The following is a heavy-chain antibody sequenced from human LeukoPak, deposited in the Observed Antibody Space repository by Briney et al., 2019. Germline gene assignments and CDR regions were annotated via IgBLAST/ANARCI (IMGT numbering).Heavy chain of an antibody. CDR2: IYDSRNT. CDR3: ARRGKVTSWTNFGY. CDR1: GASISSYD. D-gene: IGHD4-11*01. V-gene: IGHV4-59*08. Sequence: SETLSLTCTVSGASISSYDWSWIRQPPGKGLEYIGYIYDSRNTNYNPSLKSRVTISVDTSKNQFFLKLSSVTAADTAVYYCARRGKVTSWTNFGYWGQGTLVTVSS. J-gene: IGHJ4*02.